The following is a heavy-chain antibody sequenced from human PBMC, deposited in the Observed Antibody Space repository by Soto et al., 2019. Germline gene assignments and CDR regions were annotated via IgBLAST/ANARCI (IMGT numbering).Heavy chain of an antibody. CDR2: ISGSGGDT. D-gene: IGHD4-17*01. V-gene: IGHV3-23*01. CDR1: GFTFSSYA. J-gene: IGHJ4*02. Sequence: EVQLLESGGGLVQPGGSLRLSCAAAGFTFSSYAMSWVRQAPGKGLEWVSAISGSGGDTYSADSVKGRFTISRDNPKNTLYLQMNSLRAEDTAIYYCAKHKHDGDLTVDYGGQCTLVTVSS. CDR3: AKHKHDGDLTVDY.